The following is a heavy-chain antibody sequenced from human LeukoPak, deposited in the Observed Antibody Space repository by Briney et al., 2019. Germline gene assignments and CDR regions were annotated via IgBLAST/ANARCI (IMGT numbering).Heavy chain of an antibody. J-gene: IGHJ6*03. Sequence: GGSLRLSCAASGVILSSYWMTWVRQAPGKGLEWVANIKQDGSEKYYVDSVKGRFTISRDNAKNSLYLQMNSLRVEDTAVYFCARLRYRDFWSGNWKCYYHMDVWGKGTTVTVSS. D-gene: IGHD3-3*01. CDR1: GVILSSYW. CDR2: IKQDGSEK. CDR3: ARLRYRDFWSGNWKCYYHMDV. V-gene: IGHV3-7*03.